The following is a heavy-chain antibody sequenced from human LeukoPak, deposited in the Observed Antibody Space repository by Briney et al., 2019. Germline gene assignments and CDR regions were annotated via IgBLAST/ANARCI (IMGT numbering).Heavy chain of an antibody. CDR2: ISSNGGST. D-gene: IGHD3-22*01. Sequence: PGGSLRLSCAASGFTFSSYAMHWVRQAPGKGLEYVSAISSNGGSTYYANSVKGRFTISRDNSKNTLYLQMGSLRAEDMAVYYCGRDYYDSSGYYSDYWGQGTLVTVSS. J-gene: IGHJ4*02. CDR1: GFTFSSYA. V-gene: IGHV3-64*01. CDR3: GRDYYDSSGYYSDY.